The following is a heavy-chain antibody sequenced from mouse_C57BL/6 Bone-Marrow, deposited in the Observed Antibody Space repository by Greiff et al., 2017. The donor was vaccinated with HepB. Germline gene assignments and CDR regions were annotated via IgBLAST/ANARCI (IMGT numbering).Heavy chain of an antibody. J-gene: IGHJ3*01. CDR2: IDPENGDT. CDR3: TLVTTVVATNAY. D-gene: IGHD1-1*01. CDR1: GFNIKDDY. Sequence: DVKLVESGAELVRPGASVKLSCTASGFNIKDDYMHWVKQRPEQGLEWIGWIDPENGDTEYASKFQGKATITADTSSNTAYLQLSSLTSEDTAVYYCTLVTTVVATNAYWGQGTLVTVSA. V-gene: IGHV14-4*01.